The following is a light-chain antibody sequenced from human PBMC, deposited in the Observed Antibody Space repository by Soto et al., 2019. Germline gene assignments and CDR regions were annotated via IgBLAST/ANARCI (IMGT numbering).Light chain of an antibody. J-gene: IGLJ3*02. CDR3: CSYAGSSTWV. V-gene: IGLV2-23*01. Sequence: QSALTQPASVSGSPGQSITISCTGTSSDIGAYKYVSWYQQYPGKAPKLIIYEGSKRPSGVSNRFSGSKSGNTASLTISGLQAEDEADYYCCSYAGSSTWVFGGGTKLTVL. CDR2: EGS. CDR1: SSDIGAYKY.